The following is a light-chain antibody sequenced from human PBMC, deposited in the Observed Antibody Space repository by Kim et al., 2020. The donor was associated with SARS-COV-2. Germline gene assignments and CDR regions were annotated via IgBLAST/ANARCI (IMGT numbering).Light chain of an antibody. CDR1: SSNIGINY. V-gene: IGLV1-47*01. Sequence: QSLLTQTPSVSGTLGQRVTMSCIGSSSNIGINYVFWYQKLPGMAPKLLIYRSNERPSWVPDRFSGGKTGASAALAISGLRSDDEGDYYCAGWDGSLSGVVFGGGTQLTVL. CDR3: AGWDGSLSGVV. CDR2: RSN. J-gene: IGLJ2*01.